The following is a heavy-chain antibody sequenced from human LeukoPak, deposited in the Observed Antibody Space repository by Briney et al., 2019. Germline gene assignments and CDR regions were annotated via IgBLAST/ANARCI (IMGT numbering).Heavy chain of an antibody. J-gene: IGHJ4*02. V-gene: IGHV1-2*02. D-gene: IGHD2-8*01. CDR3: ARDRLGLMPTWDFDY. Sequence: GASVKVSCKASGYTFTGYYMHWVRQAPGQGLEWMGWINPNSGGTDYAQKFQGRVTMTSDTSISTAYMELSRLRSDDTAVYYCARDRLGLMPTWDFDYWGQGTLVTVSS. CDR1: GYTFTGYY. CDR2: INPNSGGT.